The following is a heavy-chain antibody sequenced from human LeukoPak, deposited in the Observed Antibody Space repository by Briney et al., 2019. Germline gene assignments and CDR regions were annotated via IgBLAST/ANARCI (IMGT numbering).Heavy chain of an antibody. J-gene: IGHJ4*02. D-gene: IGHD1-1*01. V-gene: IGHV3-30*18. CDR1: GFTFRSYD. CDR2: ISSDGSDT. CDR3: AKEKTVRGNDIFDC. Sequence: GGSLRLSCAASGFTFRSYDMHWVRQAPGKGQEWVGVISSDGSDTYHEEFVRGRLTISRDNFKNTLYLQMNSLRAEDTAMYYCAKEKTVRGNDIFDCWGQGTLVTVSS.